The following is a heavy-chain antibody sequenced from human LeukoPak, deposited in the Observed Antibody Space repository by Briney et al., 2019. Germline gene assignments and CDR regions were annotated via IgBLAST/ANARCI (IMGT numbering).Heavy chain of an antibody. CDR2: IYYSGST. CDR3: ARGVLLWFGEPYDAFDI. Sequence: PSETLSLTCTVSGGSISSYYWSWIRQPPGKGLESIGYIYYSGSTNYNPSLKSRVTISVDTSKNQFSLKLSSVTAADTAVYYCARGVLLWFGEPYDAFDIWGQGTMVTVSS. V-gene: IGHV4-59*01. CDR1: GGSISSYY. J-gene: IGHJ3*02. D-gene: IGHD3-10*01.